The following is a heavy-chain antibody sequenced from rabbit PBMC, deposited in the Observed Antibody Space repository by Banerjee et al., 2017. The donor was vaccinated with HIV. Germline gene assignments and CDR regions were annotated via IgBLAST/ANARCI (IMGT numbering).Heavy chain of an antibody. D-gene: IGHD4-2*01. J-gene: IGHJ4*01. Sequence: QEQLVESGGGLVQPEGSLTLTCKASGFDFSSTYWICWVRQAPGKGLEWIACIYTGSGDTYYTSWAKGRFTISKTSSTTVTLQMTSLTAADTATYFCARGGIYAGATHAYYFNLWGQGTLVTVS. CDR1: GFDFSSTYW. V-gene: IGHV1S45*01. CDR3: ARGGIYAGATHAYYFNL. CDR2: IYTGSGDT.